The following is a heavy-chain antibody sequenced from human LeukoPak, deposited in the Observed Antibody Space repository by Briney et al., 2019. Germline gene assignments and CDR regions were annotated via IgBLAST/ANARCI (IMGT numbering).Heavy chain of an antibody. CDR2: IYNSGST. CDR3: ARQMATIIFFDY. D-gene: IGHD5-24*01. J-gene: IGHJ4*02. V-gene: IGHV4-39*01. CDR1: GGSISSSSYY. Sequence: SETLSLTCTVSGGSISSSSYYWGWIRQPPGKGLEWIGSIYNSGSTYYNPSLKSRVTISVDTSKNQFSLKLSSVTAADTAVYYCARQMATIIFFDYWGQGTLVIVSS.